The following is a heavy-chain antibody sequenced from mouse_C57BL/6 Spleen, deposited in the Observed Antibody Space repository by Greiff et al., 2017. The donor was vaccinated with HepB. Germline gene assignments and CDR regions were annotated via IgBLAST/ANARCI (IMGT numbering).Heavy chain of an antibody. CDR2: IYPSDSET. D-gene: IGHD1-1*01. V-gene: IGHV1-61*01. Sequence: VQLQQPGAELVRPGSSVKLSCKASGYTFTSYWMDWVKQRPGQGLEWIGNIYPSDSETHYNQKFKDKATLTVDKSSSTAYMQLSSLTSEDSAVYYCARRKYYGSSYDDYWGQGTTLTVSS. CDR1: GYTFTSYW. J-gene: IGHJ2*01. CDR3: ARRKYYGSSYDDY.